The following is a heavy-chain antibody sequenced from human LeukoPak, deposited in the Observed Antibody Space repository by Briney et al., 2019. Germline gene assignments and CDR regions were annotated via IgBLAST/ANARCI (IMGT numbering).Heavy chain of an antibody. J-gene: IGHJ3*02. CDR1: GGSISSHC. Sequence: SETLSLTCTVSGGSISSHCWSWIRQPPGRGLEWIGYIYYSGSTNYNPSLKSRVTISVDTSKNQFSLKLSSVTAADTAVYYCARYCGGDCYSSAFDIWGQGTMVTVSS. D-gene: IGHD2-21*02. CDR2: IYYSGST. CDR3: ARYCGGDCYSSAFDI. V-gene: IGHV4-59*11.